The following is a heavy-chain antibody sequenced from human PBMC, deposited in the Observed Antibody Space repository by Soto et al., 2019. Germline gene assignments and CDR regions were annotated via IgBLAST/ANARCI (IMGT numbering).Heavy chain of an antibody. J-gene: IGHJ6*02. CDR1: GFTFSSYA. V-gene: IGHV3-30-3*01. D-gene: IGHD2-2*01. Sequence: QVQLVESGGGVVQPGRSLRLSCAASGFTFSSYAMHWVRQAPGKGLEWVAVISYDGSNKYYADSVKGRFTISRDNSKNSLYLQMNSLRAEDTAVYYCARVGIYCISTSCYLSYDGMDVWGQGTTVTVSS. CDR3: ARVGIYCISTSCYLSYDGMDV. CDR2: ISYDGSNK.